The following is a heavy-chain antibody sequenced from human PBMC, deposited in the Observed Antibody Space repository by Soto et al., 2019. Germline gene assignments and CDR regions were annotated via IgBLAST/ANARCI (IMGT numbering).Heavy chain of an antibody. J-gene: IGHJ1*01. D-gene: IGHD6-13*01. CDR2: IIPIFGTA. V-gene: IGHV1-69*13. CDR1: GGTFSSYA. CDR3: ARDASSSWYPLTFQH. Sequence: GASVKVSCKASGGTFSSYAISWVRQAPGQGLEWMGGIIPIFGTANYAQKFQGRVTITADESTSTAYMELSSLRSEDTAVYYCARDASSSWYPLTFQHWGQGTLVTVSS.